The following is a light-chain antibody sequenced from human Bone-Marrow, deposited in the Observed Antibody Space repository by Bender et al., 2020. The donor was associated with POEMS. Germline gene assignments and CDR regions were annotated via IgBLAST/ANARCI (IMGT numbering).Light chain of an antibody. J-gene: IGLJ1*01. CDR3: SSYAGSNNFV. CDR2: EVT. Sequence: QSALTQPPSASGSPGQSVTISCTGTRSDVGRYDYVSWYQQHPGKAPKLMIYEVTKRPSGAPDRFSGSKSGNTASLTVSGLQAEDEADYYCSSYAGSNNFVFGSGTKVTVL. V-gene: IGLV2-8*01. CDR1: RSDVGRYDY.